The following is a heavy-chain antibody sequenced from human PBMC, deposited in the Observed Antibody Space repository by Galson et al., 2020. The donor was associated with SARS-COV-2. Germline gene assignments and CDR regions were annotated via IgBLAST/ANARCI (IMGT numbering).Heavy chain of an antibody. CDR1: GFTFSDYY. V-gene: IGHV3-11*01. D-gene: IGHD2-2*01. Sequence: GGSLRLSCEASGFTFSDYYLSWIRQAPGRGLECIAYMRSSGSVTAYADSVTGRFTISRDNAKNSVLLQMNRRRVEDTAVYYCAKIVPATKVSWFDPWGHGTLVTVSS. CDR2: MRSSGSVT. J-gene: IGHJ5*02. CDR3: AKIVPATKVSWFDP.